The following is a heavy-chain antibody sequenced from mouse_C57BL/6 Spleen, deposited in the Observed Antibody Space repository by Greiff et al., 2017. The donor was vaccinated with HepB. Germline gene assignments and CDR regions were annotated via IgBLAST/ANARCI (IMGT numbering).Heavy chain of an antibody. CDR2: ISSGSSTI. CDR3: ARVDYGSRLPYYFDY. CDR1: GFTFSDYG. D-gene: IGHD1-1*01. Sequence: LVESGGGLVKPGGSLKLSCAASGFTFSDYGMHWVRQAPEKGLEWVAYISSGSSTIYYADTVKGRFTISRDNAKNTLFLQMTSLRSEDTAMYYCARVDYGSRLPYYFDYWGQGTTLTVSS. V-gene: IGHV5-17*01. J-gene: IGHJ2*01.